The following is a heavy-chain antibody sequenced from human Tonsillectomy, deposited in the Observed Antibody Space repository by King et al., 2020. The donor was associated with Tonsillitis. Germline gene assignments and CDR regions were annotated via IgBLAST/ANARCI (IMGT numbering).Heavy chain of an antibody. CDR2: IKQDGSEK. CDR1: RLTFSNYW. Sequence: VQLVESGGGLVQPGGSLRLSCAASRLTFSNYWMSWVRQAPGKGLEWVAKIKQDGSEKDHVDSVKGRFTISRDNAKNSLYLQMNSLKAEDTAVYYCVAPSGPGGTFDIWGQGTMVTVSS. CDR3: VAPSGPGGTFDI. D-gene: IGHD3-16*01. V-gene: IGHV3-7*03. J-gene: IGHJ3*02.